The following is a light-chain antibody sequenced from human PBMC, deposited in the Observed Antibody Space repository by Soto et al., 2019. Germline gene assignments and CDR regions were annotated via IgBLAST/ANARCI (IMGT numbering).Light chain of an antibody. Sequence: DIPMTQSPSSLSASVGDRVIITCRASQSVNGYLNWYQQKPGKAPKVLIYGASILQSGVPSRFSGSGSGTDFTLTXXSLXXXDXXXXXXXXXYXSPLTFGGGTKVEIK. J-gene: IGKJ4*01. CDR1: QSVNGY. CDR3: XXXYXSPLT. V-gene: IGKV1-39*01. CDR2: GAS.